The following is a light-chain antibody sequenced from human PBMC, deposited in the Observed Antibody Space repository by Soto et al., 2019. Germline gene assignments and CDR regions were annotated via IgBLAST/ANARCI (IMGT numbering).Light chain of an antibody. Sequence: EVVMPQSPATLSASPGERATLSCRASQSVSSNLAWYQQKPGQAPRLLIYGASTRAAGIPVRFSGSGSATEFTLTISSLQSEDFGVYYCHHYSNWPPYTFGQGTKVDIK. J-gene: IGKJ2*01. CDR2: GAS. CDR3: HHYSNWPPYT. CDR1: QSVSSN. V-gene: IGKV3D-15*01.